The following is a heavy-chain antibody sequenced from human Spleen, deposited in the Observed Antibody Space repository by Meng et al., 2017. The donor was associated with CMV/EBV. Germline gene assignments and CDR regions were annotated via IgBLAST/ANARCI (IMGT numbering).Heavy chain of an antibody. CDR1: GGSISSGDYY. Sequence: SETLSLTCTVSGGSISSGDYYWNWIRQPPVKGLEWMGYIHHSGSTYYNMSPKSRLTISVDTSKSQFSLKQSSVTAADTAVYYCAIAARPDYFDYWGQGTLVTVSS. D-gene: IGHD6-6*01. CDR2: IHHSGST. V-gene: IGHV4-30-4*08. J-gene: IGHJ4*02. CDR3: AIAARPDYFDY.